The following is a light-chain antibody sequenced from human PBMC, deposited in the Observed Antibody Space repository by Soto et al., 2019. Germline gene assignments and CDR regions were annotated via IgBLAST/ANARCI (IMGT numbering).Light chain of an antibody. CDR1: QAISSW. J-gene: IGKJ5*01. CDR2: AAS. Sequence: DIQMTQSPSSVSASVGDRVTITCRASQAISSWLAWYQQKPGKAPKLLIYAASTLQSGVPSRFSGSGSGTDFTLTISSLHPEDFATYYCQQSNSFPFTFGQGTRLEIK. CDR3: QQSNSFPFT. V-gene: IGKV1-12*02.